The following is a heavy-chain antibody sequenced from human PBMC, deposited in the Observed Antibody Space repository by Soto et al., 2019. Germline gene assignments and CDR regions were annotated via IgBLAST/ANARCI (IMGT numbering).Heavy chain of an antibody. Sequence: SVKVSCKASGYTFTGYYIHWVRQAPGQGLEWMGIFNPTGDTASYAQKLQGRVTMTRDTSTGTAYMELGSLRSEDTAVYYCARGGRIVDTGIGYYYYHAMDVWGQGTTVTVSS. CDR2: FNPTGDTA. CDR1: GYTFTGYY. D-gene: IGHD5-18*01. CDR3: ARGGRIVDTGIGYYYYHAMDV. V-gene: IGHV1-46*01. J-gene: IGHJ6*02.